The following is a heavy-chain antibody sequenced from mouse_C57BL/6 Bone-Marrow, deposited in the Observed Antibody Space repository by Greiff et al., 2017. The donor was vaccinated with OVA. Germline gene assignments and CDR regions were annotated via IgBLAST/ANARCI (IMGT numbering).Heavy chain of an antibody. J-gene: IGHJ3*01. CDR2: ISYDGSN. D-gene: IGHD2-3*01. V-gene: IGHV3-6*01. Sequence: EVQLQESGPGLVKPSQSLSLTCSVTGYSITSGYYWNWLRQFPGNKLEWLGYISYDGSNTYNPSLTNRSSITRDTSKNQFFLKLNSVTTEDTATYYCARIYDGYFGRAWFAYWGQGTLVTVSA. CDR1: GYSITSGYY. CDR3: ARIYDGYFGRAWFAY.